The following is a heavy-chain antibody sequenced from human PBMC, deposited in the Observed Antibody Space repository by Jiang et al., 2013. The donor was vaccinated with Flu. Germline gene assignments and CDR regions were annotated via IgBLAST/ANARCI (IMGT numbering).Heavy chain of an antibody. V-gene: IGHV4-59*01. CDR2: IYYSGST. J-gene: IGHJ4*02. D-gene: IGHD5-18*01. Sequence: GLVKPSETLSLTCTVSGGSISSYYWSWIRQPPGKGLEWIGYIYYSGSTNYNPSLKSRVTISVDTSKNQFSLKLSSVTAADTAVYYCARTLEAGGGYSYGYGYWGQGTLVTVSS. CDR3: ARTLEAGGGYSYGYGY. CDR1: GGSISSYY.